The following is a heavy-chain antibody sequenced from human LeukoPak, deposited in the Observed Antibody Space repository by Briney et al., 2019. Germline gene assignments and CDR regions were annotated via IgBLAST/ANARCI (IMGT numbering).Heavy chain of an antibody. CDR1: GYTLTALS. D-gene: IGHD5-18*01. V-gene: IGHV1-24*01. CDR3: ARVAEAYSSDYYYYYYGMDV. J-gene: IGHJ6*02. Sequence: ASVKVSCRVSGYTLTALSMHWVRQAPGKGLEWMGGFDPDTVETIYAQKFQGRVTMTEDTSTDTAYMDLSSLRSEDTAVYYCARVAEAYSSDYYYYYYGMDVWGQGTTVTVSS. CDR2: FDPDTVET.